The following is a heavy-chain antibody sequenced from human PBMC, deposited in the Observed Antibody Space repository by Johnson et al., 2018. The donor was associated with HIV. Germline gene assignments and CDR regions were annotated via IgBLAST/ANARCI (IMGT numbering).Heavy chain of an antibody. D-gene: IGHD3-22*01. CDR2: ISSSSSSI. Sequence: QVQLVESGGGLVKPGGSLRLSCAVSGFTFSDHYMSWIRQAPGKGLEWVSYISSSSSSIYYADSVKGRFTISRDSSKNTLYLQMNSLRAEDTAVYYCARGSRYTYDNDDAYLLHAFDFWGQGTMVTVSS. CDR1: GFTFSDHY. CDR3: ARGSRYTYDNDDAYLLHAFDF. V-gene: IGHV3-11*04. J-gene: IGHJ3*01.